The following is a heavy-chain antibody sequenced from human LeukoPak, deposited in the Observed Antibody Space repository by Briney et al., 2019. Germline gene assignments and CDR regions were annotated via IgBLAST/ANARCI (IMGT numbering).Heavy chain of an antibody. Sequence: QTGGSLRLSCAASGFTFSSYGMHWVRQAPGKGLEWVAFIRYDGSNKYYADSVKGRFTISRDNSKNTLYLQMNSLRAEDTAVYYCAKCSRDSYGDHLGNDYWGQGTLVTVSS. CDR2: IRYDGSNK. CDR3: AKCSRDSYGDHLGNDY. CDR1: GFTFSSYG. J-gene: IGHJ4*02. V-gene: IGHV3-30*02. D-gene: IGHD4-17*01.